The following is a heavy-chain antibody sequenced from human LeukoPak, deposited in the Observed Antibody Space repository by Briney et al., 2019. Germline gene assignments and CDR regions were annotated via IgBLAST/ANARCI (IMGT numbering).Heavy chain of an antibody. J-gene: IGHJ1*01. CDR2: IRSQTAGGTT. CDR3: AHGSAQYYEY. CDR1: GLTLSNVW. Sequence: GGSLRLSCAVSGLTLSNVWMNWVRQAPGKGLEWVGRIRSQTAGGTTGFAAPVKGRFSISRDDSKNSLYLQMNSLTSEDTAVYYCAHGSAQYYEYWGQGTLVTVSS. V-gene: IGHV3-15*07. D-gene: IGHD2-15*01.